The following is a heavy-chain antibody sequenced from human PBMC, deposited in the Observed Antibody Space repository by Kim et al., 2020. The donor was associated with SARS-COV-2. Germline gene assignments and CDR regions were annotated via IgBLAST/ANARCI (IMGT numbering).Heavy chain of an antibody. Sequence: GGSLRLSCAASGFTVSSNYMSWVRQAPGKGLEWVSVIYSGGSTYYADSVKGRFTISRDNSKNTLYLQMNSLRAEDTAVYYCAREWSGYSSSWPGDDAFDIWGQGTMVTVSS. CDR1: GFTVSSNY. J-gene: IGHJ3*02. CDR2: IYSGGST. CDR3: AREWSGYSSSWPGDDAFDI. D-gene: IGHD6-13*01. V-gene: IGHV3-53*01.